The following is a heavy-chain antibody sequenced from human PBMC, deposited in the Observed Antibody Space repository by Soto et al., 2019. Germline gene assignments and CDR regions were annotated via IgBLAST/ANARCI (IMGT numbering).Heavy chain of an antibody. D-gene: IGHD1-7*01. CDR2: FDPEDGET. J-gene: IGHJ4*02. V-gene: IGHV1-24*01. Sequence: ASVKVSCKVSGYTLAELSMHWVREAPGKGLEWMGGFDPEDGETIYAQKFQGRVTMTEDTSTDTAYMELSSLRSEDTAVYYCATAPRWNYVLYSDYWGQGTLVTVSS. CDR3: ATAPRWNYVLYSDY. CDR1: GYTLAELS.